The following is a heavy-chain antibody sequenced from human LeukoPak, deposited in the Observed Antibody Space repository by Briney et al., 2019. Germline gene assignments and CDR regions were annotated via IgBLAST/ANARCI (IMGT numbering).Heavy chain of an antibody. D-gene: IGHD1-26*01. CDR2: IYYSGST. CDR3: ARHSPVGIFYFDY. V-gene: IGHV4-39*01. Sequence: SETLSLTCTVSGGSISSSGYYWAWIRQAPGMGLDWIGCIYYSGSTYYNPSLKSRVTISVDTSKNQFSLKLSSVTAADTAVYYCARHSPVGIFYFDYWGQGTLVTVSS. CDR1: GGSISSSGYY. J-gene: IGHJ4*02.